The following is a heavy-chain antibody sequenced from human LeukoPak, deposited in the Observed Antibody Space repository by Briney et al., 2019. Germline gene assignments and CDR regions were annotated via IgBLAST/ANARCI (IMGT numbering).Heavy chain of an antibody. D-gene: IGHD2-15*01. CDR3: ARYCSGGSCYLANDY. Sequence: GGSLRLSCAASGFTFSSYSMNWVRQAPGKGLEWVSSISSSSSYIYYADSVKGRFTIPRDNAKNSLYLQMNSLRAEDTAVYYCARYCSGGSCYLANDYWGQGTLVTVSS. V-gene: IGHV3-21*01. CDR1: GFTFSSYS. J-gene: IGHJ4*02. CDR2: ISSSSSYI.